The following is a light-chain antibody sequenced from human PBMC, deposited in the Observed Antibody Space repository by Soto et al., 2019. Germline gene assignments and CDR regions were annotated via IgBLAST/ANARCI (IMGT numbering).Light chain of an antibody. CDR2: GLN. J-gene: IGLJ3*02. CDR3: STWDDSLNGWV. V-gene: IGLV1-44*01. CDR1: SSNIGDRD. Sequence: QSLLTQPPSASGTPGQRVSISCSGSSSNIGDRDVDWYQQVPGTAPKLLIYGLNQRPSGVPDRFSASKSGASASLAISGLQFEDEAVYYCSTWDDSLNGWVFGGGTKVTVL.